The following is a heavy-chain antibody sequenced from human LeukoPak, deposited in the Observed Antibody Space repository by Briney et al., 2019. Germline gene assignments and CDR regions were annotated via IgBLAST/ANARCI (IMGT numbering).Heavy chain of an antibody. Sequence: ASVKASCKASGHTFTGSYMLWVRQAPGQGLEWMGWINPNSSGTNYAQKFQGRVTMTSDTSISTAYMELSRLRSDDTAVYYCARDHLLFRQPPNWFDPWGQGTLVNVSS. CDR2: INPNSSGT. V-gene: IGHV1-2*02. CDR1: GHTFTGSY. D-gene: IGHD1-14*01. J-gene: IGHJ5*02. CDR3: ARDHLLFRQPPNWFDP.